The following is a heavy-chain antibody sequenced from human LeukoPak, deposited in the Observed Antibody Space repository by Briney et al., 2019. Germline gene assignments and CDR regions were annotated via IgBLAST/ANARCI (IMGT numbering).Heavy chain of an antibody. CDR2: IIPILGIA. V-gene: IGHV1-69*04. CDR1: EYTFTNYD. J-gene: IGHJ4*02. CDR3: ARSYCSSTSCYGIALYYFDY. Sequence: GASVKVSCKASEYTFTNYDINWVRQATGQGLEWMGRIIPILGIANYAQKFQGRVTITADKSTSTAYMELSSLRSEDTAVYYCARSYCSSTSCYGIALYYFDYWGQGTLVTVSS. D-gene: IGHD2-2*01.